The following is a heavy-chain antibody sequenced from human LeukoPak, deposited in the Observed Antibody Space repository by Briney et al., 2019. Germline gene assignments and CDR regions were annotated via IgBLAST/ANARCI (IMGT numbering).Heavy chain of an antibody. V-gene: IGHV4-34*01. Sequence: SETLSLTCAVYGGSFSGYYWSWIRQPPGKGLEWIGEINHSGSTNYNPSLKSRVTISVDTSKNQFSLKLSSVIAADTAVYYCAREAARPSYYYYYYMDVWGKGTTVTVSS. D-gene: IGHD6-6*01. CDR3: AREAARPSYYYYYYMDV. J-gene: IGHJ6*03. CDR1: GGSFSGYY. CDR2: INHSGST.